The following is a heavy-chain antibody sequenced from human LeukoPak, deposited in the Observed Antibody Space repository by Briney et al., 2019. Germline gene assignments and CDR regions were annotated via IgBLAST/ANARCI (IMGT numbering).Heavy chain of an antibody. CDR2: IFYDGNT. Sequence: SETLSLTCAVSGYSISTSNWWGWIRQLPGKGLEWVGYIFYDGNTYYNPSLKSRVTMSVDPSKNQFSLKLSSVTAVDTAVYYCARSRVLNYMDVWGKGTTVTVSS. CDR1: GYSISTSNW. J-gene: IGHJ6*03. D-gene: IGHD5-24*01. CDR3: ARSRVLNYMDV. V-gene: IGHV4-28*01.